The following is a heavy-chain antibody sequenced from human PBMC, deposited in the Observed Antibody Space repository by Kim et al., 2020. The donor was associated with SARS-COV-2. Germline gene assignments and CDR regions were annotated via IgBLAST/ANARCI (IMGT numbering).Heavy chain of an antibody. Sequence: SETLSLTCTVSGDSISGYYYSWIRQPARKSLEWIGRISASGTTNYNPSLKSRVIMSVDTSKNQFSLKVSSVTAADTAVYYCARHLRANSGYGLIDYWGQGTLVTVSS. CDR2: ISASGTT. V-gene: IGHV4-4*07. CDR3: ARHLRANSGYGLIDY. D-gene: IGHD5-12*01. J-gene: IGHJ4*02. CDR1: GDSISGYY.